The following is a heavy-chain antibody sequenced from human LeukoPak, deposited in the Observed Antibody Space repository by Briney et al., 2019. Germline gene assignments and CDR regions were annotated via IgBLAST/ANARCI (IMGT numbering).Heavy chain of an antibody. CDR1: GFTFSSYA. J-gene: IGHJ4*02. Sequence: GSLRLSCAASGFTFSSYAMSWVRQAPGKGLEWVSAISGSGGSTYYADSVKGRFTISGDNSKNTLYLQMNSLRAEDTAVYYCAKGRGRSIVVVPAVPLDYWGQGTLVTVSS. D-gene: IGHD2-2*01. V-gene: IGHV3-23*01. CDR3: AKGRGRSIVVVPAVPLDY. CDR2: ISGSGGST.